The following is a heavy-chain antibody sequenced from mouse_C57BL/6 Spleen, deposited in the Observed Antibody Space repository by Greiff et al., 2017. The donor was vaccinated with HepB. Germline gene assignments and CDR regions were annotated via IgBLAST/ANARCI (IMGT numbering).Heavy chain of an antibody. CDR1: GYTFTDYN. CDR2: INPNNGGT. D-gene: IGHD2-4*01. V-gene: IGHV1-18*01. Sequence: VQLQQSGPELVKPGASVKIPCKASGYTFTDYNMDWVKQSHGKSLEWIGDINPNNGGTIYNQKFKGKATLTVDKSSSTAYMELRSLTSEDTAVYYCARVPYDYAWFAYWGQGTLVTVSA. CDR3: ARVPYDYAWFAY. J-gene: IGHJ3*01.